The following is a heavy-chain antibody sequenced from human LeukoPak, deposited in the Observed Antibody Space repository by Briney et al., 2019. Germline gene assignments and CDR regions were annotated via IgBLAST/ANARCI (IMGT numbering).Heavy chain of an antibody. CDR1: GYSFTSYW. Sequence: GESLKISCKGSGYSFTSYWIGWVRQMPGKGLEWMGIIYPGDSDTRYSPSFQGQVTISADKSISTAYLQWSNLKASDTAMYYCARSMPPEHFWSGPGAFDPWGQGTLVTVSS. CDR3: ARSMPPEHFWSGPGAFDP. D-gene: IGHD3-3*02. V-gene: IGHV5-51*01. J-gene: IGHJ5*02. CDR2: IYPGDSDT.